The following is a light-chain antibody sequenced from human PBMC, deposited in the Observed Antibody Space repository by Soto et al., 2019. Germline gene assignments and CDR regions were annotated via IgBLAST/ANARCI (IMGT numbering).Light chain of an antibody. J-gene: IGKJ5*01. CDR2: GAS. CDR3: QQYNNWPLT. Sequence: EKVMTQSPATLSVSPGARAPLSCRASQSVSSNLAWYQQKPGQAPRLLIYGASSRATGIPVRFSGSGSGTEFTLTISSLQSEDFAVYYCQQYNNWPLTFGQGTRRRL. V-gene: IGKV3-15*01. CDR1: QSVSSN.